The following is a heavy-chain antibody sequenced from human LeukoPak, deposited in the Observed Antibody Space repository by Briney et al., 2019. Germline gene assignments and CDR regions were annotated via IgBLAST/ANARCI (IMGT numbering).Heavy chain of an antibody. V-gene: IGHV1-46*01. Sequence: GASVKVSCKASGYTFSIYNMHWVRQAPGQGLEWMGIINPSGGSASDAQKFQGRLTMTRDTSTSTLYMELSSLRSEDTAVYYCARVGGSLTYYFDYWGQGTLVTVSS. J-gene: IGHJ4*02. CDR3: ARVGGSLTYYFDY. D-gene: IGHD2-15*01. CDR2: INPSGGSA. CDR1: GYTFSIYN.